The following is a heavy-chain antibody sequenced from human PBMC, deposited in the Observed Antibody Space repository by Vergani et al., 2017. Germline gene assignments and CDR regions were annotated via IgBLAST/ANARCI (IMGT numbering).Heavy chain of an antibody. V-gene: IGHV4-34*01. CDR3: ARATYYYDSSGYGY. CDR2: INHSGST. D-gene: IGHD3-22*01. J-gene: IGHJ4*02. CDR1: GGSFSGYY. Sequence: QVQLQQWGAGLLKPSATLSLTCAVYGGSFSGYYWSWIRQPPGKGLEWIGEINHSGSTYYNPSLKSRVTISVDTSKNQFSLKLSSVTAADTAVYYCARATYYYDSSGYGYWGQGTLVTVSS.